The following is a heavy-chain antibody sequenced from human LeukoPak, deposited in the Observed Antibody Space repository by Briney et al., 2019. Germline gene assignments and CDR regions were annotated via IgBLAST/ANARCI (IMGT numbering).Heavy chain of an antibody. Sequence: PGGSLRLSCAASGFTYSNYAMNWVRQAPGKGLEWVSVISGSGRSTYYADSVKGRFTISRDNSKSLLYLQMNSLRTEDTAVYYCAKEPFRGGGYNLDYWGQGTLVTVSS. V-gene: IGHV3-23*01. J-gene: IGHJ4*02. CDR2: ISGSGRST. CDR3: AKEPFRGGGYNLDY. CDR1: GFTYSNYA. D-gene: IGHD5-24*01.